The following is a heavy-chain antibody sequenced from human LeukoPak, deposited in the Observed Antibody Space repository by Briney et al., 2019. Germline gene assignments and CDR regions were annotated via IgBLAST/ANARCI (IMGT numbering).Heavy chain of an antibody. J-gene: IGHJ5*02. CDR3: ARGGWYGGWFDP. CDR1: GGSISSYY. V-gene: IGHV4-4*07. D-gene: IGHD6-19*01. CDR2: IYTSGST. Sequence: PSETLTLTCTVSGGSISSYYWSWIRQPAGKGLEWIGRIYTSGSTNYNPSLKSRVTISVDKSKNQFSLKLSSVTAADTAVYYCARGGWYGGWFDPWGRGTLVTVSS.